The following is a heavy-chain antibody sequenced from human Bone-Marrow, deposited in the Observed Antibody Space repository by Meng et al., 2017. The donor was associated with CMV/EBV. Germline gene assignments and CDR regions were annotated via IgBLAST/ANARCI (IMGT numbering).Heavy chain of an antibody. V-gene: IGHV3-53*01. CDR3: ATGREHKYYGMEV. J-gene: IGHJ6*02. CDR1: GLPVSSNY. D-gene: IGHD1-26*01. Sequence: GEALEISCAASGLPVSSNYMSWVRQAPGKGLEWVSVIYSGGSTYFADSVKGRFTISRDNSKNTLYLQMNSLRAEDSAVYYCATGREHKYYGMEVWGHGTRVTVSS. CDR2: IYSGGST.